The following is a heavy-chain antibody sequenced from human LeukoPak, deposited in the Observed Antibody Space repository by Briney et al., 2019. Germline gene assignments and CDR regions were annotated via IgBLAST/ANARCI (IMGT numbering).Heavy chain of an antibody. V-gene: IGHV3-73*01. D-gene: IGHD6-13*01. J-gene: IGHJ4*02. Sequence: GGSLRLSCASSGFTLSGSAMHWVRQASRKGLEWVVRIRTKANNYATAYAASVKGRFTITRADSKNTSNLQMNSLKTEDTAVYYCTTIAAAGTDYWGQGTLVTVSS. CDR3: TTIAAAGTDY. CDR2: IRTKANNYAT. CDR1: GFTLSGSA.